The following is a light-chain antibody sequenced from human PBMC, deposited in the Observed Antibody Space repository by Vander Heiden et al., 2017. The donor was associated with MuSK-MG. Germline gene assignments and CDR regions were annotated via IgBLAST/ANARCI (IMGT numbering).Light chain of an antibody. CDR3: QKYNSALWT. CDR2: AAS. J-gene: IGKJ1*01. V-gene: IGKV1-27*01. CDR1: QGISNY. Sequence: DIQMTQSPSSLSASVGDRVTITCRASQGISNYLAWYQQKPGKVPKLLIYAASTLQSGVPSPFTGTGSRTDFTLTISSLQPEDVATYYCQKYNSALWTFGQGTKVEIK.